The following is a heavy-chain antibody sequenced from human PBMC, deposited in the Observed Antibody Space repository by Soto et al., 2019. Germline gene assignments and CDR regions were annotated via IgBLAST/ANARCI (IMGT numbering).Heavy chain of an antibody. J-gene: IGHJ4*02. V-gene: IGHV3-30*18. CDR2: ISYDGSNK. CDR1: GFTFSSYG. CDR3: AKYEFCSGYLDY. Sequence: QVQLVESGGGVVQPGRSLRLSCAASGFTFSSYGMHWVRQAPGKGLECVAVISYDGSNKYDADSVKGRFTISRDNSKNTLYLPMNRLRAEDTAVYYCAKYEFCSGYLDYWGQGTLDT. D-gene: IGHD3-3*01.